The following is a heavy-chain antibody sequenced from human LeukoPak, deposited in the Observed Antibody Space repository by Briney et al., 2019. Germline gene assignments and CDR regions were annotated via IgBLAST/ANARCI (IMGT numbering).Heavy chain of an antibody. CDR3: ARGRTTGSLFDP. J-gene: IGHJ5*02. CDR1: VGTFSSYA. D-gene: IGHD1-7*01. CDR2: IIPIFGTA. V-gene: IGHV1-69*05. Sequence: SVKVSCKVSVGTFSSYAISWVRQAPGQGLECMGGIIPIFGTANYAQKFQGRVTTTTDESTSSACMELRSRRLEDTAVYYCARGRTTGSLFDPWGQGTLVTVSS.